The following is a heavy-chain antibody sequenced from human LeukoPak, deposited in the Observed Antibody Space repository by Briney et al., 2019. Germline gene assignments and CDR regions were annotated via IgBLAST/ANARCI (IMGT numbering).Heavy chain of an antibody. CDR1: GGSFSGYY. J-gene: IGHJ4*02. Sequence: SETLSLTCAVYGGSFSGYYWSWIRQPPGKGLEWIGEINHSGSTNYNPSLKSRVTISVDTSKNQFSLKLSSVTAADTAVYYCTREGYSSSKFDYWGQGTLVTVSS. D-gene: IGHD6-13*01. CDR2: INHSGST. V-gene: IGHV4-34*01. CDR3: TREGYSSSKFDY.